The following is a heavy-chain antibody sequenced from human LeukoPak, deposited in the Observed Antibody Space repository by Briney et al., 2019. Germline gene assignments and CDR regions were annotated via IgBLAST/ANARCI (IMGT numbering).Heavy chain of an antibody. CDR3: AREIGDCSGGSCHYYFDY. D-gene: IGHD2-15*01. CDR1: GFTVSSNY. Sequence: PGGSLRLSCAASGFTVSSNYMSWVRQAPGKGLEWDSVIYSGGSTYYADSVKGRFTISRDNSKNTLYLQMNSLRAEDTAVYYCAREIGDCSGGSCHYYFDYWGQGTLVTVSS. V-gene: IGHV3-66*01. J-gene: IGHJ4*02. CDR2: IYSGGST.